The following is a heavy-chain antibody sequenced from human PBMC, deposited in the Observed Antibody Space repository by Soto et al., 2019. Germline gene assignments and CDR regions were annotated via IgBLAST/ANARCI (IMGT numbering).Heavy chain of an antibody. V-gene: IGHV3-23*01. D-gene: IGHD3-10*01. CDR3: AKQRADYCSGADTCYFDS. J-gene: IGHJ4*02. CDR2: LSGSGGTT. CDR1: GVTFSNYA. Sequence: EVQLLQSGGGLVQPGGSLRLSCTVSGVTFSNYAMNWVRQAPGKGLEWVSSLSGSGGTTYYADSVKGRFIISRDNSKNTLYLLMNSLRAEDTALSYCAKQRADYCSGADTCYFDSWGQGALGTVSS.